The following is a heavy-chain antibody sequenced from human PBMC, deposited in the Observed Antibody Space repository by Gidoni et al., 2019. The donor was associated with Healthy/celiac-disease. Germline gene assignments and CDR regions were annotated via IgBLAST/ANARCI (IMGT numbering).Heavy chain of an antibody. V-gene: IGHV3-23*01. CDR3: AKTLRGLDSSGLYYYYYMDV. Sequence: EVQLLEYGGGLVQPGGALRRSCPASGFTLSSYAMSWVHQAPGKRLECVSDISGSGGSTYYADSVTGLFTISRDNSKNTLYLQMNSLRAENTAVYYCAKTLRGLDSSGLYYYYYMDVWGKGTTVTVSS. D-gene: IGHD6-19*01. J-gene: IGHJ6*03. CDR2: ISGSGGST. CDR1: GFTLSSYA.